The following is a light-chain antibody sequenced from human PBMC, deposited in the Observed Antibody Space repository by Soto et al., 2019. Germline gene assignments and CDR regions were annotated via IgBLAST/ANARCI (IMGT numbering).Light chain of an antibody. CDR1: RSILYSSNNNNY. V-gene: IGKV4-1*01. J-gene: IGKJ1*01. CDR2: WAS. CDR3: QQYYNNTPT. Sequence: DIVMTQSPDSLAVSLGERATINCKSSRSILYSSNNNNYLAWYQQKPGQPPKLLIYWASTRESGVPYRFSGSVSGTDFTLTISSLQAEAVAVYYCQQYYNNTPTFGQGTKVESK.